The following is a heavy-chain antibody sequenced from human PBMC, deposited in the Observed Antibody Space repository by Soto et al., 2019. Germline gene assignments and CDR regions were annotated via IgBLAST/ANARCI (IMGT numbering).Heavy chain of an antibody. D-gene: IGHD4-17*01. V-gene: IGHV3-23*01. J-gene: IGHJ4*02. Sequence: PGGSLRLSCAASGFTFSSYDMSWVRQAPGKGLEWVSAISGSGGSPYYADSVKGRFTISRDNSKNTLYLQMNSLRAEDTAVYYCAKDGNGDYEGYYFDYWGQGTLVTVSS. CDR3: AKDGNGDYEGYYFDY. CDR1: GFTFSSYD. CDR2: ISGSGGSP.